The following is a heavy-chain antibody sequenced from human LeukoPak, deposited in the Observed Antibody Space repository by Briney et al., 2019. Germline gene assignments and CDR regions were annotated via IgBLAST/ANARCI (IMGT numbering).Heavy chain of an antibody. D-gene: IGHD5-18*01. Sequence: ASVKVSCKASGGTFSSYAISWVRQAPGQGLEWMGGIIPIFGTANYAQKFQGRVTITADESTSTAYMELSSLRSEDTAVYYCASYNRYSYGYAYYYYGTDVWGQGTTVTVSS. V-gene: IGHV1-69*13. CDR2: IIPIFGTA. CDR1: GGTFSSYA. J-gene: IGHJ6*02. CDR3: ASYNRYSYGYAYYYYGTDV.